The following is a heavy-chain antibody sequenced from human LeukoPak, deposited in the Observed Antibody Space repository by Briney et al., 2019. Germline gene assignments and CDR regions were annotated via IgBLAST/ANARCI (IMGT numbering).Heavy chain of an antibody. CDR3: ARHYDILTGYYFGEIDY. V-gene: IGHV4-39*01. D-gene: IGHD3-9*01. Sequence: ASETLSLTCTVSGGSISSSSYYWGWIRQPPGKGLEWIGSIYYSGSTYYNPSLKSRVTISVDTSKNQFSLKLSSVTAADTAVYYCARHYDILTGYYFGEIDYWGQGALVTVSS. J-gene: IGHJ4*02. CDR2: IYYSGST. CDR1: GGSISSSSYY.